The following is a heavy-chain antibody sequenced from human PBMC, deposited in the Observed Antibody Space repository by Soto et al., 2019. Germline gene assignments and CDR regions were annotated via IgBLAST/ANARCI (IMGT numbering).Heavy chain of an antibody. CDR2: IIPIFGTA. V-gene: IGHV1-69*06. J-gene: IGHJ4*02. CDR1: GGTFSSYA. CDR3: ATADYGDYVTRFSHFDY. Sequence: QVQLVQSGAEVKKPGSSVKVSCKASGGTFSSYAISWVRQAPGQGLEWMGGIIPIFGTANYAQKFQGRVTITADKSTSTAYMELSSLRSEDTAVYYCATADYGDYVTRFSHFDYWGQGTLVTVSS. D-gene: IGHD4-17*01.